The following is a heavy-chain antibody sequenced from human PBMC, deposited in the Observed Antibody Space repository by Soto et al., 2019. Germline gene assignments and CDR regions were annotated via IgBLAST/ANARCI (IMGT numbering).Heavy chain of an antibody. CDR3: ARARHGGYDLDY. V-gene: IGHV4-59*01. J-gene: IGHJ4*02. CDR1: GGSISSYY. D-gene: IGHD1-26*01. CDR2: IYYSGST. Sequence: PSESLSLTCTVSGGSISSYYWSWIRQPPGKGLEWIGYIYYSGSTNYNPSLKSRVTISVDTSKNQFSLKLSSVTAADTAVYYCARARHGGYDLDYWGQGTLVNVSS.